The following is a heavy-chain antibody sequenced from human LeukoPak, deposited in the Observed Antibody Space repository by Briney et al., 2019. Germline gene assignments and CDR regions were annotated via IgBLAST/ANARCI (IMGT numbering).Heavy chain of an antibody. CDR3: AHARPSGSYYRY. V-gene: IGHV2-5*01. Sequence: ESGPTLVKPTQTLTLTCTFSGFSLSTSGVGVGWIRQPPGKALEWLALTYWNDDKRYSPSLKSRLTITKDTSKNQVVLTMTNMDPVDTATYYCAHARPSGSYYRYWGQGTLVTVSS. D-gene: IGHD3-10*01. CDR1: GFSLSTSGVG. J-gene: IGHJ4*02. CDR2: TYWNDDK.